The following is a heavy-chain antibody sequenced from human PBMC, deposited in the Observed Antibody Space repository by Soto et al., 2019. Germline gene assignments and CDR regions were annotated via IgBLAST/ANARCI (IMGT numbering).Heavy chain of an antibody. CDR3: ARIKLVEWFFINVDVYDMDV. CDR2: ISSDSRTI. J-gene: IGHJ6*02. CDR1: GFSLSDYA. D-gene: IGHD3-3*01. V-gene: IGHV3-48*02. Sequence: PGGSLRLSCVASGFSLSDYAVNWVRQAPGEGLEWVSFISSDSRTIYYADSVEGRFTVSRDNARNSVSLQMDSLRDEDAAVYYCARIKLVEWFFINVDVYDMDVWGQGTPVTVS.